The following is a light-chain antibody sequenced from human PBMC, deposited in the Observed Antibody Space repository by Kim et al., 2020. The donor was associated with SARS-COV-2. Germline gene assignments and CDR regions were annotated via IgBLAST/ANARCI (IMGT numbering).Light chain of an antibody. CDR2: DSN. J-gene: IGLJ1*01. V-gene: IGLV1-44*01. Sequence: GQVGTITCSGSSSTVGFNVVNWYQQPPGTAPNPLIYDSNQRPSGVPDRFSGSKSGTSASLAISGLQSEDEADYFCATWDDSLTGFVLGTGTKVTVL. CDR3: ATWDDSLTGFV. CDR1: SSTVGFNV.